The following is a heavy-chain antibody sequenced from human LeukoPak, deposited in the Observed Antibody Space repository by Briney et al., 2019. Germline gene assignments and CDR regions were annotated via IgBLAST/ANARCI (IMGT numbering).Heavy chain of an antibody. CDR1: GYSISRGYY. J-gene: IGHJ5*02. Sequence: SETLSLTCTVSGYSISRGYYWGWIRQPPGEGLEWIGSIYYSGSTYYNPSLKSRVTISLDTSKNQFSLKLRSVTAADTAVYYCARGYGSRSYFRNTWFDPWGQGTLVTVSS. CDR2: IYYSGST. CDR3: ARGYGSRSYFRNTWFDP. V-gene: IGHV4-38-2*02. D-gene: IGHD3-10*01.